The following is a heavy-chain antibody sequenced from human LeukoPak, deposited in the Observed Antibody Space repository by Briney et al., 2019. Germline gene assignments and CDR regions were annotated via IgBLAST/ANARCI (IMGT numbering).Heavy chain of an antibody. CDR1: GGSFSGYY. V-gene: IGHV4-34*01. CDR2: INYSGST. J-gene: IGHJ2*01. D-gene: IGHD3-9*01. Sequence: SETLSLTCAVYGGSFSGYYWSWIRQPPGKGLEWIGEINYSGSTNYNPSLKSRVTISVDTSKNQFSLKLSSVTAADTAVYYCARGRQSYDILTGYSGWYFDLWGRGTLVTVSS. CDR3: ARGRQSYDILTGYSGWYFDL.